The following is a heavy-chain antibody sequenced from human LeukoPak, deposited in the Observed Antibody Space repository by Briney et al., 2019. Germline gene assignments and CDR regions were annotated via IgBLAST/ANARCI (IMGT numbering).Heavy chain of an antibody. CDR1: GGSISSYY. J-gene: IGHJ4*02. V-gene: IGHV4-59*01. CDR3: ARGGYSYGFDNFDF. Sequence: SETLSLTCTVSGGSISSYYWSWIRQPPGKGLEWIGYIYYSGSTNYNPSLKSRVTLSVDTSQNQFSLKLSSVTAADTAVYYCARGGYSYGFDNFDFWGQGTLVAVSS. D-gene: IGHD5-18*01. CDR2: IYYSGST.